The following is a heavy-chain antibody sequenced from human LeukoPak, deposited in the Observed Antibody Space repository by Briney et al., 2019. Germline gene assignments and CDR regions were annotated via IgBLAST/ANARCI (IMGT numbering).Heavy chain of an antibody. V-gene: IGHV3-7*03. D-gene: IGHD4-11*01. CDR2: IKQDGSDK. J-gene: IGHJ4*02. CDR1: GFTFSNYW. CDR3: ARDGLQFLDY. Sequence: GGSLRLSCAASGFTFSNYWMSWVRQAPGKGLEWVANIKQDGSDKYYVDSVKGRFTISRDNAKNSLYLQMNSLRAEDTAVYYCARDGLQFLDYWGQGTLVTVSS.